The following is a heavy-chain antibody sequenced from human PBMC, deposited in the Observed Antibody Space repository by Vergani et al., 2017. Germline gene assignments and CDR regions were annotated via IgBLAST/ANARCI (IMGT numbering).Heavy chain of an antibody. CDR3: ARGGGSSSDYYYYMDV. V-gene: IGHV4-4*03. J-gene: IGHJ6*03. CDR2: IYHSGST. D-gene: IGHD6-6*01. Sequence: QVQLQESGPGLVKPPGTLSLTCAVSGGSISGTNWWSWVRQSPGKGLEWIGEIYHSGSTNYNPSLKSRVTISVDKSKNQFSLKLSSVTAADTAVYYCARGGGSSSDYYYYMDVWGKGTTVTVSS. CDR1: GGSISGTNW.